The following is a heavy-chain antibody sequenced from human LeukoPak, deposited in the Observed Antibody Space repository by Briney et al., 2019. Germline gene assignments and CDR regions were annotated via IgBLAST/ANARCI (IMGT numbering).Heavy chain of an antibody. CDR2: IKQDGSEK. D-gene: IGHD6-13*01. J-gene: IGHJ4*02. Sequence: GGSLRLSCAASGFTFSDYWMSWVRQAPGKGLEWVANIKQDGSEKYYVDSVKGRFTISRDNAKNSLYPQMNSLRAEDTAVYYCARGSGSSWFDYWGQGTLVTVSS. CDR1: GFTFSDYW. CDR3: ARGSGSSWFDY. V-gene: IGHV3-7*01.